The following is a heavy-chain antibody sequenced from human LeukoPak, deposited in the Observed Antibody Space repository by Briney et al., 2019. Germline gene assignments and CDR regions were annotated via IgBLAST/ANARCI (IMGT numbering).Heavy chain of an antibody. D-gene: IGHD3-22*01. Sequence: KPSETLSLTCTVSGGAISSSSYYWGWIRQPPGKGLEWVGSIYYSGSTHYNVSLKSRVTMSVETGKNQLSLRLSSVTAADTAVYYCARYYYDGSGRFDPWGQGTLVTVSS. CDR1: GGAISSSSYY. CDR3: ARYYYDGSGRFDP. V-gene: IGHV4-39*01. CDR2: IYYSGST. J-gene: IGHJ5*02.